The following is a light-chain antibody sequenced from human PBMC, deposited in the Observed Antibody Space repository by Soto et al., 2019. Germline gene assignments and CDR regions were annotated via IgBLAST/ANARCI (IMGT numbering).Light chain of an antibody. CDR1: QSLRSS. J-gene: IGKJ1*01. CDR3: QQYGSSSTWT. CDR2: GAS. V-gene: IGKV3-20*01. Sequence: VMTQSPATLSVSPGERATLSCRASQSLRSSLAWYQQKPGQAPRRLIYGASTRATDIPPRFSGSGSGTDFTLTISRLEPEDFAVYYCQQYGSSSTWTFGQGTKVDIK.